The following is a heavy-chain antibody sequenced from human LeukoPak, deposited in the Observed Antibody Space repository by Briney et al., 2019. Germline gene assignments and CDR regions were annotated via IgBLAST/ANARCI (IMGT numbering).Heavy chain of an antibody. J-gene: IGHJ4*02. Sequence: GGSLRLSCAASGFTFSSYGMHWVRQAPGKGLEWVAFIRYDGSNKYYADSVKGRFTISRDNSKNTLYLQMNSLRAEDTAVYYCAKEQNPGIGAAGTLLWGQGTLVTVSS. V-gene: IGHV3-30*02. CDR3: AKEQNPGIGAAGTLL. CDR1: GFTFSSYG. D-gene: IGHD6-13*01. CDR2: IRYDGSNK.